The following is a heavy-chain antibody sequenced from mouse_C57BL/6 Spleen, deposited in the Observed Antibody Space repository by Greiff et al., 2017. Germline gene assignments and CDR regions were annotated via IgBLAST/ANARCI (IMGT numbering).Heavy chain of an antibody. J-gene: IGHJ4*01. Sequence: EVQLVESGGGLVKPGGSLKLSCAASGFTFSDYGMHWVRQAPEKGLEWVAYISSGSSTIYYADTVKGRFTISRDNAKNTLFLQMTSLRSEDTAMYYCARPITTVVAPNAMDYWGQGTSVTVSS. V-gene: IGHV5-17*01. CDR3: ARPITTVVAPNAMDY. D-gene: IGHD1-1*01. CDR1: GFTFSDYG. CDR2: ISSGSSTI.